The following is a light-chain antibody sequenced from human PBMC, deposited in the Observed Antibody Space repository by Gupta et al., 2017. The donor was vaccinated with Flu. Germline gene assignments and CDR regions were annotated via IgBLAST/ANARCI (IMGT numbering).Light chain of an antibody. J-gene: IGLJ2*01. CDR1: SSNIGTDNL. CDR3: CSYTGRSPVV. Sequence: ITISCTGSSSNIGTDNLVSWYQQHPGKAPKLLIYEGSERPSGVSSRFSGSKSGNTASLTIAGLQAEDEAAYFCCSYTGRSPVVFGGGTTVTVL. V-gene: IGLV2-23*01. CDR2: EGS.